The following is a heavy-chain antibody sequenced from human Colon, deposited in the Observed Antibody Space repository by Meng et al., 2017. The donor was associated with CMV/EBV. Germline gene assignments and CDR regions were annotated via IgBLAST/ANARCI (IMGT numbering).Heavy chain of an antibody. CDR3: AKDRTPAELFDSSGYSYDS. V-gene: IGHV3-43*01. Sequence: TFSEYTIHWVRQPPGKGLEWVSLISGDGNSAYYVDDVKGRVTVSRDNSENSVYLQMDSPRPEDTAFYYCAKDRTPAELFDSSGYSYDSWGQGTLVTVSS. D-gene: IGHD3-22*01. J-gene: IGHJ4*02. CDR2: ISGDGNSA. CDR1: TFSEYT.